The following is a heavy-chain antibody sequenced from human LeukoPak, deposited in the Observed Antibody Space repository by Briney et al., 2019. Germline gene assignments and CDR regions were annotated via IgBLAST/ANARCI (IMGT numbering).Heavy chain of an antibody. CDR1: GFTFSSYA. D-gene: IGHD3-10*02. V-gene: IGHV3-23*01. J-gene: IGHJ4*02. CDR2: ISGSGGST. Sequence: PGGSLRLSCAASGFTFSSYAMSWVRQAPGKGLEWVSAISGSGGSTYYADSVKGRFTISRDNSKNTLYLQMNSLRAEDTAVYYGAKILPLPVRFSYFTSWAQGTLLTVS. CDR3: AKILPLPVRFSYFTS.